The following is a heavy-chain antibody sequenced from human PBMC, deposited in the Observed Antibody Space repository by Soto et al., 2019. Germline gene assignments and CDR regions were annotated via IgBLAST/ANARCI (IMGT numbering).Heavy chain of an antibody. V-gene: IGHV5-51*01. CDR1: AYNFANYW. J-gene: IGHJ5*02. D-gene: IGHD1-7*01. Sequence: EVQLVQSGAEMKKPGESLKISCKGSAYNFANYWIGWVRQRPGKGLQWMGIIYPGDSDTRYSPSFQGQVTISADKSLSTAYLQWNSLKASDTAIYYCARLTGTIVDWFDPWGQGTLVTVSS. CDR2: IYPGDSDT. CDR3: ARLTGTIVDWFDP.